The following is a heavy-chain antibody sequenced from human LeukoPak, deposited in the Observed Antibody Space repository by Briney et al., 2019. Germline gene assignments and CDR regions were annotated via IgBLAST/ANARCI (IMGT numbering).Heavy chain of an antibody. CDR2: MSFDGNYK. Sequence: PGGSLRLSCEASGFSFSSYAIHWVRQAPGRGLEWVAFMSFDGNYKYYADSVTGRFTISRDNSKSTLYLQMNSLRVEDTAMYYCARDYRATVVSSGPDHWGQGALVTVSS. CDR1: GFSFSSYA. J-gene: IGHJ4*02. CDR3: ARDYRATVVSSGPDH. V-gene: IGHV3-30*04. D-gene: IGHD4-23*01.